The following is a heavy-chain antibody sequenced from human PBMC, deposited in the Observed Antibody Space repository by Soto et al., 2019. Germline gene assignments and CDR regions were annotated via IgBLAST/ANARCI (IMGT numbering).Heavy chain of an antibody. Sequence: GQSLSISRKASGHTFTSYCIGWVSQMPGKGLEWMGIIYPVDSDTRYSPSFQGQVTISADKSISTAYLQWSSLKASDTAMYYCARHPSSGWEADSYHGMDVWGQGTTVTVSS. D-gene: IGHD6-25*01. CDR1: GHTFTSYC. V-gene: IGHV5-51*01. CDR2: IYPVDSDT. CDR3: ARHPSSGWEADSYHGMDV. J-gene: IGHJ6*02.